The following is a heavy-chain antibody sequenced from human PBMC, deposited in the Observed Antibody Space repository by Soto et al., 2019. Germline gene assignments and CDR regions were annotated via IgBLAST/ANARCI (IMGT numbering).Heavy chain of an antibody. V-gene: IGHV5-10-1*01. Sequence: GESLKISCKGSGYSFTSYWINWVRQIPGRGLEWMGRIDPSDSYTNYSPSFQGHVTISADKSISTAYLQWSSLRASDTTMYYCALNSYDSSGYYYLDHCGQGTLVTVSS. J-gene: IGHJ4*02. CDR1: GYSFTSYW. D-gene: IGHD3-22*01. CDR2: IDPSDSYT. CDR3: ALNSYDSSGYYYLDH.